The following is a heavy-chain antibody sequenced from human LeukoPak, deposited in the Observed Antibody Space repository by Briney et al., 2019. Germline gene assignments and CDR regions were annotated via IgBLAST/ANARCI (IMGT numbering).Heavy chain of an antibody. V-gene: IGHV1-18*01. J-gene: IGHJ4*02. D-gene: IGHD3-3*01. Sequence: ASVKVSCKASGYTFTSYGISWVRQAPGQGPEWMGWISAYNGNTNYAQKLQGRVTMTTDTSTSTAYMELRSLRSDDTAVYYCARVSGIFGVVMIDYWGQGTLVTVSS. CDR3: ARVSGIFGVVMIDY. CDR1: GYTFTSYG. CDR2: ISAYNGNT.